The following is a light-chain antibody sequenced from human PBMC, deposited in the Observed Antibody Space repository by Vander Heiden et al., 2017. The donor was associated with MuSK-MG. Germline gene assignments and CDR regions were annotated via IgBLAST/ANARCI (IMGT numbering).Light chain of an antibody. CDR1: QGINSY. CDR3: QQLNNYPRS. J-gene: IGKJ4*02. V-gene: IGKV1-9*01. CDR2: AAS. Sequence: DIQLTQSPSFLSASVTDRVTITCRASQGINSYLAWYQQKPGEAPKLLIYAASTVQSGVPSRFSGSGSGTEFTLTISSLEPEDSATYYCQQLNNYPRSFGGGTKVEIK.